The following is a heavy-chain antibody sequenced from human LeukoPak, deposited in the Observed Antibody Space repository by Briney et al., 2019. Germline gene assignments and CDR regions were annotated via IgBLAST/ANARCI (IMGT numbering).Heavy chain of an antibody. Sequence: PSETLSLTCTVSGGSISSGGYYWSWIRQPPGKGLEWIGYIYHSGSTYYNPSLKSRVTISVDRSKNQFSLKLSSVTAADTAVYYCARHSSSWEVDYWGQGTLVTVSS. CDR1: GGSISSGGYY. CDR2: IYHSGST. J-gene: IGHJ4*02. D-gene: IGHD6-13*01. CDR3: ARHSSSWEVDY. V-gene: IGHV4-30-2*01.